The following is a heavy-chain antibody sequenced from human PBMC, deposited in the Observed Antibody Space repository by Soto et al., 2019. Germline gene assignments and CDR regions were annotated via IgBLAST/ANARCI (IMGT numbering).Heavy chain of an antibody. V-gene: IGHV3-23*01. Sequence: QPGGSLRLSCAASGFTFISYAMIFFRQSPGKGLEWVSAISGSGGSTYYADSVKGRFTISRDNSKNTLYLQMNSLRAEDTAVYYCAKPGEQQLVGGFDYWGQGTLVTVSS. D-gene: IGHD6-13*01. CDR2: ISGSGGST. J-gene: IGHJ4*02. CDR1: GFTFISYA. CDR3: AKPGEQQLVGGFDY.